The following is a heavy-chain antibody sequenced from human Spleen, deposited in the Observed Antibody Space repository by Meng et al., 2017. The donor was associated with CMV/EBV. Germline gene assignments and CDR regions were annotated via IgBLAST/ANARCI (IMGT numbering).Heavy chain of an antibody. J-gene: IGHJ4*02. CDR3: ARATSLPYFDY. CDR2: INAGNGNT. Sequence: SCKASGYTFTTYPIHWVRQAPGQRLEWMGWINAGNGNTKYSQKFQGRVTITRDTSANTAYMELSSLRSEDTAVYYCARATSLPYFDYWGQGTLVTVSS. V-gene: IGHV1-3*01. CDR1: GYTFTTYP.